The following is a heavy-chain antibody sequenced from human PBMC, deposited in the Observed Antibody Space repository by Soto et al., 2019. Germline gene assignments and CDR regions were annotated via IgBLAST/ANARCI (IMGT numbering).Heavy chain of an antibody. CDR2: ISYDGSNK. CDR1: GFTFSSYG. D-gene: IGHD3-10*02. V-gene: IGHV3-30*03. CDR3: ARGMFDKKYYFDY. J-gene: IGHJ4*02. Sequence: GGSLRLSCAASGFTFSSYGMHWVRQASGKGLEWVAVISYDGSNKYYADSVKGRFTISRDNAKNSLYLQMNSLRAEDTAVYYCARGMFDKKYYFDYWGQGTLVTVSS.